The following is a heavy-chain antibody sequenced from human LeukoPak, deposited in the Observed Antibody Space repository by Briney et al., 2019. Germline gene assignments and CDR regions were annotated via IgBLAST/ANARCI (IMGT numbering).Heavy chain of an antibody. V-gene: IGHV5-51*01. D-gene: IGHD6-13*01. Sequence: GESLKISCQGSGYSFTSYWIGWVRQLPGKGLEWMGIIYPGDSDTRYSPSFQGQVTISADKSISTAYLQWSSLKASGTAMYYCARLRQQRVWFDPWGQGTLVTVSS. CDR2: IYPGDSDT. CDR1: GYSFTSYW. J-gene: IGHJ5*02. CDR3: ARLRQQRVWFDP.